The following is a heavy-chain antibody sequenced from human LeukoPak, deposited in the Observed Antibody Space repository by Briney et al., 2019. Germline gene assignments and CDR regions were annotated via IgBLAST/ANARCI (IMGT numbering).Heavy chain of an antibody. Sequence: ASVTVSCTSSGYTFTGYSMHWVRQATGQRLEWMGWINPNSGGTNYAQKFQGRVTMTRDTSISTAYMELSRLRSDDTAVYYCARDIKSGWLAQYYFDYWGQGTLVTVSS. V-gene: IGHV1-2*02. CDR3: ARDIKSGWLAQYYFDY. J-gene: IGHJ4*02. D-gene: IGHD6-19*01. CDR1: GYTFTGYS. CDR2: INPNSGGT.